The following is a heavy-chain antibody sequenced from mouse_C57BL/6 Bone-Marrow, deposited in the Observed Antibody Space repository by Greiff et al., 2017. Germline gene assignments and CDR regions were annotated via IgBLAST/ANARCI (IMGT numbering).Heavy chain of an antibody. V-gene: IGHV5-4*03. J-gene: IGHJ4*01. D-gene: IGHD2-4*01. CDR3: ARWYDYDCAMDY. CDR2: ISDGGSYT. CDR1: GFTFSSYA. Sequence: EVKLVESGGGLVKPGGSLKLSCAASGFTFSSYAMSWVRQTPEKRLEWVATISDGGSYTYYPDNVKGRFTISRANAKNNLYLQMSHLKSEDTAMYYCARWYDYDCAMDYWGQGTSVTVAS.